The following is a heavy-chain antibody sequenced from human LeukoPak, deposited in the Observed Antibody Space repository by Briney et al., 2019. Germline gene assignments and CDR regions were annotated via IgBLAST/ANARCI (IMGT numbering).Heavy chain of an antibody. CDR1: GYSFTSYW. CDR3: ARLYYDYNGYFDY. CDR2: IDPSDSYT. D-gene: IGHD3-10*01. V-gene: IGHV5-10-1*01. J-gene: IGHJ4*02. Sequence: PGESLKISCKGSGYSFTSYWIGWVRQMPGKGLEWMGRIDPSDSYTKYSPSFQGHVTITADKSISTAYLQWSSLKASDTAMYYCARLYYDYNGYFDYWGQGTLATVSS.